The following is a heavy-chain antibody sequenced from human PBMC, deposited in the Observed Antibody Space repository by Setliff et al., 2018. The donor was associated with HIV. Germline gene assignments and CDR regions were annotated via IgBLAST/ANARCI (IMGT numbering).Heavy chain of an antibody. D-gene: IGHD3-10*01. CDR2: INSYNGNT. Sequence: ASVKVSCKASGYTFTTYGVNWVRQAPGQGLEWMGWINSYNGNTKFAQKFQGRVTMTTDTSTTTAFMELRSLKADDTGIYYCSRSGVPPYYYYGMDVWGHGTTVTVSS. CDR3: SRSGVPPYYYYGMDV. V-gene: IGHV1-18*04. CDR1: GYTFTTYG. J-gene: IGHJ6*02.